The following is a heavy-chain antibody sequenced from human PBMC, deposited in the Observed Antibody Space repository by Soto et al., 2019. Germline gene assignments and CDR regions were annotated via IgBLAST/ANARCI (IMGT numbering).Heavy chain of an antibody. V-gene: IGHV3-23*01. Sequence: PGGSLRLSCAASGFTFSSYAMILVRQAPGKGLEWVSAISGSGGSTYYADSVKGRFTISRDNSKNTLYLQMNSLRAEDTAVYYCAKDSPEQPSDYGDYEWNYYYMDVWGKGTTVTVSS. CDR1: GFTFSSYA. CDR3: AKDSPEQPSDYGDYEWNYYYMDV. J-gene: IGHJ6*03. CDR2: ISGSGGST. D-gene: IGHD4-17*01.